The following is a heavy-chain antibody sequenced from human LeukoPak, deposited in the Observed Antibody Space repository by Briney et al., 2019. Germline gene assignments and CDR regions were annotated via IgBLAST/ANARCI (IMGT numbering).Heavy chain of an antibody. CDR3: AKETRGQYYDFWSGYYYYYYYMDV. Sequence: GGSLRLSCAASGLTFDDYAMHWVRQAPGKGLEWVSLISWDGGSTYYADSVKGRFTISRDNSKSSLYLQMNSLRAEDTALYYCAKETRGQYYDFWSGYYYYYYYMDVWGKGTTVTVSS. V-gene: IGHV3-43D*03. CDR2: ISWDGGST. J-gene: IGHJ6*03. CDR1: GLTFDDYA. D-gene: IGHD3-3*01.